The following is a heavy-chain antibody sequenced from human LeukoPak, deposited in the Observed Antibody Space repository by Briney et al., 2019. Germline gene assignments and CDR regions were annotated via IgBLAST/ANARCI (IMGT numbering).Heavy chain of an antibody. Sequence: GGSLRLSCAASGFTFSSYGMHWVRQAPGKGLEWAAFIRYDGSNKYYADSVKGRFTISRDNSKNTLYLQMNSLRAEDTAIYYCAKVTYGSGTYGAFDSWGQGTLVTVSS. CDR1: GFTFSSYG. CDR3: AKVTYGSGTYGAFDS. J-gene: IGHJ4*02. CDR2: IRYDGSNK. D-gene: IGHD3-10*01. V-gene: IGHV3-30*02.